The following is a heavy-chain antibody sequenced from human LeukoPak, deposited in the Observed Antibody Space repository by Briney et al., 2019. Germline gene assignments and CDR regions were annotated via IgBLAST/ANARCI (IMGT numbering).Heavy chain of an antibody. V-gene: IGHV4-59*08. J-gene: IGHJ4*02. D-gene: IGHD3-22*01. CDR1: GGSLSSYY. Sequence: PSETLSLTCTVSGGSLSSYYWSWIRQPPGKGLEWIGYIYYSGSTNYNPSLKSRVTISVDTSKNQFSLKLSSVTAADTAVYYCARHSRSSGYSSFDYWGQGTLVTVSS. CDR3: ARHSRSSGYSSFDY. CDR2: IYYSGST.